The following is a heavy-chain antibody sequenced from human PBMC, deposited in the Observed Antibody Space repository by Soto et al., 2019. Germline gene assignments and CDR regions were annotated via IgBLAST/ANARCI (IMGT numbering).Heavy chain of an antibody. D-gene: IGHD3-22*01. J-gene: IGHJ4*02. V-gene: IGHV4-30-2*01. CDR2: IYHSGST. Sequence: QLQLQESGSGLVKPSQTLSLTCAVSGGSISSGGYSWSWIRQPPGKGLEWIGYIYHSGSTYYNPSLKRRVSISEERSKHQFSRKMSCVTAAGASVYYWARGPLFHSMIVVDWGQGTLVTVSS. CDR3: ARGPLFHSMIVVD. CDR1: GGSISSGGYS.